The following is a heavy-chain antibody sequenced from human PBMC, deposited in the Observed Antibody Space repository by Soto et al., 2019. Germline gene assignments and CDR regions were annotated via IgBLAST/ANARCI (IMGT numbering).Heavy chain of an antibody. D-gene: IGHD2-15*01. CDR2: ISAYNGNT. CDR3: ARVNWYILGGGSCYLFDY. V-gene: IGHV1-18*01. Sequence: ASVKVSCKASGYTFTSYGISWVRQAPGQGLEWMGWISAYNGNTNYAQKLQGRVTMTTDTSTSTAYMELRSLRSDDTAVYYCARVNWYILGGGSCYLFDYWGQGSLVTGSS. CDR1: GYTFTSYG. J-gene: IGHJ4*02.